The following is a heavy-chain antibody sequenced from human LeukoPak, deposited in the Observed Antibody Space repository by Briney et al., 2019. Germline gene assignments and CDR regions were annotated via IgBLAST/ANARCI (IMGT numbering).Heavy chain of an antibody. CDR3: ARGSYTSANWFDP. J-gene: IGHJ5*02. CDR2: TNQDGGER. Sequence: GGSLRLSCAASGFTFHYYWMTWVRQAPGRGLEWVANTNQDGGERNYVDSVKGRFTIFRDNSKNSLYLQMNSLRAEDTAVYYCARGSYTSANWFDPWGQGALVTVSS. CDR1: GFTFHYYW. D-gene: IGHD2-2*02. V-gene: IGHV3-7*04.